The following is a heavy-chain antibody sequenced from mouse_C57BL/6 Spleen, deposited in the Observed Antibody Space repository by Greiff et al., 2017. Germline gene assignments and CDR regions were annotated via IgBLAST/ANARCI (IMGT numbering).Heavy chain of an antibody. CDR1: GYTFTSYW. CDR3: SRIDDGYYGFDY. CDR2: IDPSDSET. D-gene: IGHD2-3*01. Sequence: QVQLKQPGAELVRPGSSVKLSCKASGYTFTSYWMHWVKQRPIQGLEWIGNIDPSDSETHYNQKFKDKATLTVDKSSSTAYMQLSILTSEDSAVYYCSRIDDGYYGFDYWGQGTTLTVSS. V-gene: IGHV1-52*01. J-gene: IGHJ2*01.